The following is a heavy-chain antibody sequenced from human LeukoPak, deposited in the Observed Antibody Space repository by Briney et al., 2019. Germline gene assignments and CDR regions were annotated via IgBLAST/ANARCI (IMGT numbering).Heavy chain of an antibody. Sequence: GGSLRLSCAASGFTFSSYEMNWVRQAPGKGLEWVSYISSSGSIIYYADSVKGRFTISRDNAKNSLYLQMNSLRAEGTAVYYCARDLYRIVVVPHYFDYWGQGTLVTVSS. CDR3: ARDLYRIVVVPHYFDY. CDR1: GFTFSSYE. J-gene: IGHJ4*02. D-gene: IGHD3-22*01. CDR2: ISSSGSII. V-gene: IGHV3-48*03.